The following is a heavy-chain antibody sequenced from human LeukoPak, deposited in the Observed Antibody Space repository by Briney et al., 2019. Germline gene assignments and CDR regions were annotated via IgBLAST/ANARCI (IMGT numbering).Heavy chain of an antibody. J-gene: IGHJ6*03. Sequence: QPGGSLRLSCAASGFIFSDYGMHWVRQAPGKGLEWVTFIRYDGITKYHADSVKGRFTISRDNPKNTVYLQMNSLRVEDTAIYYCAKDFRGYMDVWGKGTAVTVSS. CDR3: AKDFRGYMDV. V-gene: IGHV3-30*02. CDR2: IRYDGITK. CDR1: GFIFSDYG.